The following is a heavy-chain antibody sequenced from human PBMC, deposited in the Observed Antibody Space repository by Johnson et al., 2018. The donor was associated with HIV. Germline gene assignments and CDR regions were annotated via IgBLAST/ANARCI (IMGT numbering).Heavy chain of an antibody. D-gene: IGHD3-22*01. Sequence: VQLVESGGGLVQPGGSLRLSCAASGFTFSSYAMSWVRQAPGKGLEWVSAISGSGGSTYYADSVKGRFTISRDNSKNTLYLQMNSLRAEDTAVYYCAKDNYYYDSSGYYPDALDIWGQGTMVTVSS. V-gene: IGHV3-23*04. CDR2: ISGSGGST. J-gene: IGHJ3*02. CDR1: GFTFSSYA. CDR3: AKDNYYYDSSGYYPDALDI.